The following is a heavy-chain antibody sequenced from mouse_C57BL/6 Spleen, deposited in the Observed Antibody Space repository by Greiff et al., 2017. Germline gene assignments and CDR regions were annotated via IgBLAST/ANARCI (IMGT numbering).Heavy chain of an antibody. CDR1: GFTFNTYA. J-gene: IGHJ2*01. CDR2: IRSKSSNYAT. Sequence: EVMLVESGGGLVQPKGSLKLSCAASGFTFNTYAMHWVRQAPGKGLEWVARIRSKSSNYATYYADSVKDRFTISRDDSQSMLYLQMNNLKTEDTAMYYCVRGGTTVVATDYFDYWGQGTTLTVSS. V-gene: IGHV10-3*01. CDR3: VRGGTTVVATDYFDY. D-gene: IGHD1-1*01.